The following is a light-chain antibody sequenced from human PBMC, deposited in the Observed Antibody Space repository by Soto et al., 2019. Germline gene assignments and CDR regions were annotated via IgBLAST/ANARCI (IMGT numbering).Light chain of an antibody. Sequence: EIVLTQSPATLSLSPGERATLSCRASQSVSSYLAWYQQKPDQAPRLLIYDASNRATGIPARFSGSGSGTDFTLTISSLEPEDFAVYYCQQRGNWPNTFGQGTKLEIK. CDR2: DAS. J-gene: IGKJ2*01. CDR1: QSVSSY. V-gene: IGKV3-11*01. CDR3: QQRGNWPNT.